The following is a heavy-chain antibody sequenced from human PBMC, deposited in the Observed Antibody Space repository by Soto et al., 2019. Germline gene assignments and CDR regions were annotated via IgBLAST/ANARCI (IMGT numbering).Heavy chain of an antibody. J-gene: IGHJ4*02. CDR1: GFTFSTYW. CDR2: MDQDGSET. D-gene: IGHD3-16*01. V-gene: IGHV3-7*01. Sequence: EVQLVESGGGLVQPGGSLRLSCADSGFTFSTYWMTWVRQPPGKGLEWVANMDQDGSETYYVDSVRGRFTVSRDNAKNSLYLQMNSLRVEDTAVYYCVGGGNFFIYWGQGTLVTVSP. CDR3: VGGGNFFIY.